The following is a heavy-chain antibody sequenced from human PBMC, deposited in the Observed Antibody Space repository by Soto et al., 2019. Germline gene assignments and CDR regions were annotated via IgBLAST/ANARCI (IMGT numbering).Heavy chain of an antibody. V-gene: IGHV3-11*01. D-gene: IGHD3-22*01. CDR3: ARRRRAFDSGRAYWYSAP. Sequence: QVQLVESGGGLVKPGGSLRLSCAASGITLRDYYMSWIRQAPGKGLEWVSYIGAGSSGGPIHYTDSMKGRFTICRDNAKNSVHLQMNSLTDEATVVYFCARRRRAFDSGRAYWYSAPWGRGTLVTVSS. J-gene: IGHJ2*01. CDR2: IGAGSSGGPI. CDR1: GITLRDYY.